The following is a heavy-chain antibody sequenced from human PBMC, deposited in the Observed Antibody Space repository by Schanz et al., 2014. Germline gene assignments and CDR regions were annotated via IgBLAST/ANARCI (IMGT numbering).Heavy chain of an antibody. Sequence: QVQLVQSGAEVKKPGASVKVSCKASGYTFTSYSMHWVRQAPGQGLEWMGWINPNSGTTNYAQKFQGWVTMTRDTSISTAYMEVSRLKSDDTAVYYCARLSVAGRPHVNYWYFDLWGRGTLVTVSS. J-gene: IGHJ2*01. CDR1: GYTFTSYS. V-gene: IGHV1-2*04. CDR3: ARLSVAGRPHVNYWYFDL. CDR2: INPNSGTT. D-gene: IGHD6-19*01.